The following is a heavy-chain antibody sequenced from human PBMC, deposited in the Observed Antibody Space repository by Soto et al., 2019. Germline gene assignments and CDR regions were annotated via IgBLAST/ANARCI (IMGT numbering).Heavy chain of an antibody. V-gene: IGHV4-59*01. D-gene: IGHD3-9*01. CDR2: IYYSGST. CDR3: ARGNIFTGRTLDY. J-gene: IGHJ4*02. CDR1: GGSISSYY. Sequence: PSETLSLTCTVSGGSISSYYWSWIRQPPGKGLEWIGYIYYSGSTNYNPSLKSRVTISVDTSKNQFSLKLSSVTAADTAVYYCARGNIFTGRTLDYWGQGTLVTVSS.